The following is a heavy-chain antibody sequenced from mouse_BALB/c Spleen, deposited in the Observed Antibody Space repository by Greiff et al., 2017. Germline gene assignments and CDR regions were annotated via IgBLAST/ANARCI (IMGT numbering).Heavy chain of an antibody. CDR1: GFTFSSFG. V-gene: IGHV5-17*02. CDR2: ISSGSSTI. CDR3: ANGVAY. Sequence: EVKLMESGGGLVQPGGSRKLSCAASGFTFSSFGMHWVRQAPEKGLEWVAYISSGSSTIYYADTVKGRFTISRDNPKNTLFLQMTSLRSEDTAMYYCANGVAYWGQGTLVTVSA. J-gene: IGHJ3*01.